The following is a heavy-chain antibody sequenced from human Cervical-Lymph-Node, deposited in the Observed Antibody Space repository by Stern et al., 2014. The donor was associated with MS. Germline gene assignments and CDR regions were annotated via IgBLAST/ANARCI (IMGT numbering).Heavy chain of an antibody. CDR3: ARGRSSGWYGGVFDY. CDR1: GGSFSGYY. Sequence: QVQLQQWGAGLLKPSETLSLTCAVYGGSFSGYYWSWIRQPPGKGLEWIGEINHSGSTNYNPSLKSRVTISVDTSKNQFSLKLSSVTAADTAVYYCARGRSSGWYGGVFDYWGQGTLVTVSS. V-gene: IGHV4-34*01. J-gene: IGHJ4*02. D-gene: IGHD6-19*01. CDR2: INHSGST.